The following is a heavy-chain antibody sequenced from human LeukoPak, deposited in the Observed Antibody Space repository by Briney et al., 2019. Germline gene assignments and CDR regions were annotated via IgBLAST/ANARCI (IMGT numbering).Heavy chain of an antibody. J-gene: IGHJ4*02. V-gene: IGHV4-4*02. CDR2: IHHSGST. CDR3: ARALKQQLWSIFGVVGY. Sequence: SETLSLTCAVSGGSISSNNWWSWVRQPPGKGLEWIAEIHHSGSTNYNPSLKSRVTISVDTSKNQFSLKLSSVTAADTAVYYCARALKQQLWSIFGVVGYWGQGTLVTVSS. CDR1: GGSISSNNW. D-gene: IGHD3-3*01.